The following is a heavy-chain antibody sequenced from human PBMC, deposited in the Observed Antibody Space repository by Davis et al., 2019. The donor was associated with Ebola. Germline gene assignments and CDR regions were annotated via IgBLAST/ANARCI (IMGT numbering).Heavy chain of an antibody. D-gene: IGHD3-10*01. CDR1: GFSLSTSGMC. Sequence: SGPTLVKPTQTLTLTCTFSGFSLSTSGMCVSWIRQPPGKALEWLARIDWDDDKYYSTSLKTRLTISKDTSKNQVVLTMTNMDPVDTATYYCARHLAWPGNCWFDPWGQGTLVTVSS. CDR3: ARHLAWPGNCWFDP. CDR2: IDWDDDK. V-gene: IGHV2-70*11. J-gene: IGHJ5*02.